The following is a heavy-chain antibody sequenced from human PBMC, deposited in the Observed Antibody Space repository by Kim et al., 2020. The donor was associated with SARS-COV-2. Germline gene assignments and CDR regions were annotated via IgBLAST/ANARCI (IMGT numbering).Heavy chain of an antibody. V-gene: IGHV4-59*08. J-gene: IGHJ4*02. CDR3: ASLPDITGWPFDY. Sequence: SETLSLTCTISGASISDDYWTWIRQPPGKGLEWIGYFSYNKRTSYNPSLKSRVSMSLDTSRNQFSLKLNSVTAADTAVYYCASLPDITGWPFDYWSQGT. CDR1: GASISDDY. CDR2: FSYNKRT. D-gene: IGHD6-19*01.